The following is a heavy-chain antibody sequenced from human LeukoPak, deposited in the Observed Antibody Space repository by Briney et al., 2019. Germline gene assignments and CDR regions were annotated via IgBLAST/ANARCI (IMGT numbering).Heavy chain of an antibody. D-gene: IGHD3-3*01. CDR2: ISGSGGST. Sequence: GGSLRLSCAASGFTFSSYAMSWVRQAPGKGLEWVSAISGSGGSTYYADSVKGRFTISRDNSKNTLYLQMNSLRAEDTAVYYCAKDSTRDYDYTGFDPWGQGTLVTVSS. V-gene: IGHV3-23*01. CDR1: GFTFSSYA. J-gene: IGHJ5*02. CDR3: AKDSTRDYDYTGFDP.